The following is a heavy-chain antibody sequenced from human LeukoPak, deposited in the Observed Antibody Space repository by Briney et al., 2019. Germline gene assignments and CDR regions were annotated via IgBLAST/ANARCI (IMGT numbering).Heavy chain of an antibody. Sequence: GGSLRLSCAASGFTFSSYGMHWVRQAPGKGLEWVAVISYDGSNKYYADSVKGRFTISGDNSKNTLYLQMNSLRAEDTAVYYCAKDRFGGFDPWGQGTLVTVSS. D-gene: IGHD3-10*01. V-gene: IGHV3-30*18. J-gene: IGHJ5*02. CDR3: AKDRFGGFDP. CDR2: ISYDGSNK. CDR1: GFTFSSYG.